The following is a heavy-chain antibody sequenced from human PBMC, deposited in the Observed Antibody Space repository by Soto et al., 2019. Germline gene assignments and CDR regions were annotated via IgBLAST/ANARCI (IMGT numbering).Heavy chain of an antibody. J-gene: IGHJ5*02. CDR1: GGSISSSSYY. Sequence: SETLSLTCTVSGGSISSSSYYWGWIRQPPGKGLEWIGSIYYSGSTYYNPSLKSRVTISVDTSKNQFSLKLSSVTAADTAVYYCARQIKDDYGDYYVIFWFDPWGQGTLVTVSS. V-gene: IGHV4-39*01. D-gene: IGHD4-17*01. CDR2: IYYSGST. CDR3: ARQIKDDYGDYYVIFWFDP.